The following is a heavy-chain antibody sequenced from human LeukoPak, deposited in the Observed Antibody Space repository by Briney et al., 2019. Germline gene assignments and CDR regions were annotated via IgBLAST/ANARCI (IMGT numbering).Heavy chain of an antibody. D-gene: IGHD2-15*01. CDR3: AREGGKRYCSGGSCYYAY. CDR2: ILPIFGTA. CDR1: GGTFSSYA. J-gene: IGHJ4*02. Sequence: GASVKVSCKASGGTFSSYAISWVRQAPGQGLEWMGGILPIFGTANYAQKFQGRVTITADHSTSTAYMELSSLRSEDTAVYYCAREGGKRYCSGGSCYYAYWGQGTLVTVSS. V-gene: IGHV1-69*13.